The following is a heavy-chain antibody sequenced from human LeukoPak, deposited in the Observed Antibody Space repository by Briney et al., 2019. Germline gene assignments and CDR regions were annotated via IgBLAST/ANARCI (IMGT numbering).Heavy chain of an antibody. CDR2: IIPILGIA. CDR3: ARAIRPHYDFWSGYYI. CDR1: GGTFSSYA. D-gene: IGHD3-3*01. J-gene: IGHJ4*02. V-gene: IGHV1-69*04. Sequence: ASVKVSCKASGGTFSSYAISWVRQAPGHGLEWMGRIIPILGIANYAQKFQGRVTITADKSTSTAYMELSSLRSEDTAVYYCARAIRPHYDFWSGYYIWGQGTLVTVSS.